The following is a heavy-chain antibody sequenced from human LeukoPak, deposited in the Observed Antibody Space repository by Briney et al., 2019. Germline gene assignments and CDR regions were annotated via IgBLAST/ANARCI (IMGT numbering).Heavy chain of an antibody. V-gene: IGHV3-74*01. D-gene: IGHD4/OR15-4a*01. CDR2: INSDGSST. CDR1: GCTFSSYW. J-gene: IGHJ4*02. Sequence: PGGSLRLSCAASGCTFSSYWMHWVRQAPGKGLVWVSRINSDGSSTSYADSVKGRFTISRDNAKNTLYLQMNSLRAEDTAVYHCARGIRMVAPGYWGQGTLVTVSS. CDR3: ARGIRMVAPGY.